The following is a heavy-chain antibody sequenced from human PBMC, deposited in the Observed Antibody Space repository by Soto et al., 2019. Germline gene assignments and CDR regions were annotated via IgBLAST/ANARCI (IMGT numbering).Heavy chain of an antibody. V-gene: IGHV3-23*01. CDR2: ISGSGGST. J-gene: IGHJ4*02. CDR1: GFTFSSYA. CDR3: AKDHYDSSGYYHDY. D-gene: IGHD3-22*01. Sequence: GGSLRLSCAASGFTFSSYAMTWVRQAPGKGLEWVSVISGSGGSTYSADSVKGRFTISRDNSKNTLYLQMKSLRAEDTAIYYCAKDHYDSSGYYHDYWGQGTLVTVSS.